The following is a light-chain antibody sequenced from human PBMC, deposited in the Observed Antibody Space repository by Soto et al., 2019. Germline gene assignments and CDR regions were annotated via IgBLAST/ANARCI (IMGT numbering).Light chain of an antibody. J-gene: IGLJ2*01. CDR2: DNN. Sequence: QSVLTQPPSVSAAPGQKVTISCSGSSSNIGNNYVSWYQQLPGTAPKLLIYDNNKRPSRIPDRFSGSKSANTASLTISGLRAEDEADYYCCSSASRTTPVVFGGGTKLTVL. CDR3: CSSASRTTPVV. V-gene: IGLV1-51*01. CDR1: SSNIGNNY.